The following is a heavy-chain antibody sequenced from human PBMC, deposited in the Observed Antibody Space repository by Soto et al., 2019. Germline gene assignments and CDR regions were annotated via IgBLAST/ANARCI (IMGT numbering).Heavy chain of an antibody. V-gene: IGHV3-7*01. CDR1: GFTFSSYW. CDR3: ARGRHWSYYYDSSGRSYGMDV. Sequence: GGSLRLSCAASGFTFSSYWMSWVRQAPGKGLEWVANIKQDGSEKYYVDSVKGRFTISRDNAKNSLYLQMNSLRAEDTAVYYCARGRHWSYYYDSSGRSYGMDVWGQGTTVTVSS. CDR2: IKQDGSEK. D-gene: IGHD3-22*01. J-gene: IGHJ6*02.